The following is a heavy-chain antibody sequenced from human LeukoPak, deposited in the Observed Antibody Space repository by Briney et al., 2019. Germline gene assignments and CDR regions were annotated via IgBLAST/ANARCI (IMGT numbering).Heavy chain of an antibody. J-gene: IGHJ3*02. Sequence: PGGSLRLSCAASGFTFSSYAMSWVRQAPGKGLVWVSRINLDGSAPTHADSVKGRFTISRDNAKNTLYLQMSSLRAEDTAVYYCAREVATNDDAFDIWGQGTMVTVSS. CDR2: INLDGSAP. CDR3: AREVATNDDAFDI. CDR1: GFTFSSYA. V-gene: IGHV3-74*01. D-gene: IGHD5-12*01.